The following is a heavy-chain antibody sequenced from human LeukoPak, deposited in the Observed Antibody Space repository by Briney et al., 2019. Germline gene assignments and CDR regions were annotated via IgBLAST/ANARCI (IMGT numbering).Heavy chain of an antibody. V-gene: IGHV3-74*01. CDR1: GFIFSSYW. D-gene: IGHD6-13*01. J-gene: IGHJ4*02. CDR3: ARGRSSSSWSDY. Sequence: GGSLRLSCAASGFIFSSYWMHWVRQAPGKGLVWVSRIHSDGSGTTYADSVKGRFTISRDNAKNTLYLHMTGLKDEDAAVYYCARGRSSSSWSDYWGQGTLVTVSS. CDR2: IHSDGSGT.